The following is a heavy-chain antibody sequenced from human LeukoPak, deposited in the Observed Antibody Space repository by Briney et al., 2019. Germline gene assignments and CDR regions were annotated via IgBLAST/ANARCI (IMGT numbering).Heavy chain of an antibody. D-gene: IGHD3-10*01. V-gene: IGHV3-48*01. J-gene: IGHJ6*02. CDR3: AREASYGSGATMDV. Sequence: GGSLRLSCAASEFTFSSYSMNWVRQAPGKGLEWVSYITNSGNSKSYADSVKGRFTISRDNSLNTLYLQMNSLRAEDTAVYYCAREASYGSGATMDVWGQGTTVTVSS. CDR1: EFTFSSYS. CDR2: ITNSGNSK.